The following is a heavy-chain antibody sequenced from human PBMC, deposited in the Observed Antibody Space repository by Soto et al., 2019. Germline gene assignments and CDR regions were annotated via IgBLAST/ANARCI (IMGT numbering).Heavy chain of an antibody. D-gene: IGHD3-3*01. Sequence: SETLSLTCAVSSGSISSSNWWSWVRQPPGKGLEWIGEIYHSGSTNYNPSLKSRVTISVDKSKNQFSLKLSSVTAADTAVYYCARVPLFGVDPPNWFDPWGQGTLVTVSS. V-gene: IGHV4-4*02. CDR2: IYHSGST. J-gene: IGHJ5*02. CDR3: ARVPLFGVDPPNWFDP. CDR1: SGSISSSNW.